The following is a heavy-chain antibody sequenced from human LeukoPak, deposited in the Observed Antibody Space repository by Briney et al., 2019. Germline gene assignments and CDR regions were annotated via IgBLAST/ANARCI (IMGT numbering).Heavy chain of an antibody. Sequence: SETLSLTCGVSGGSISSTIWWRGVRQPPGQGLEGVGEISLTGETNNNPSLNGRVTMSLGESRNQLSLDLTSVPAADTAIYYCTRESGAFCPFGYWGQGTLVIVPP. CDR2: ISLTGET. J-gene: IGHJ4*02. V-gene: IGHV4-4*02. CDR1: GGSISSTIW. D-gene: IGHD1-26*01. CDR3: TRESGAFCPFGY.